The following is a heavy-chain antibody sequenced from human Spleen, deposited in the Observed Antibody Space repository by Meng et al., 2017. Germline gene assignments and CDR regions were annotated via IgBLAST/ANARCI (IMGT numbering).Heavy chain of an antibody. J-gene: IGHJ4*02. CDR2: ISYDGSNK. Sequence: GGSLRLSCAASGFTFSSYAMHWVRQAPGKGLEWVAVISYDGSNKYYADSVKGRFTISRDNAWNSLYLQMYSLRGEDTAVYFCARGRVTGDYVRDFDFWGQGTLVTVSS. CDR1: GFTFSSYA. CDR3: ARGRVTGDYVRDFDF. D-gene: IGHD3-10*02. V-gene: IGHV3-30*04.